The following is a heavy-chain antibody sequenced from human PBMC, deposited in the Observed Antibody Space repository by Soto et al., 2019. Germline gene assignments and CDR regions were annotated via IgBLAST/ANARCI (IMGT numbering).Heavy chain of an antibody. D-gene: IGHD2-21*02. CDR2: ISATGGST. V-gene: IGHV3-23*01. CDR3: AKGFIRDCGGDCTVDT. Sequence: EVQLLESGGGLVQPGGSLRLSCAASGFPFSSYTMTWVRQAPGKGLEWVSGISATGGSTYYADSVKGRFTFSRDNSKNTLYLQMNSLRAEDTAVYYCAKGFIRDCGGDCTVDTWGQGTLVTVSS. CDR1: GFPFSSYT. J-gene: IGHJ5*02.